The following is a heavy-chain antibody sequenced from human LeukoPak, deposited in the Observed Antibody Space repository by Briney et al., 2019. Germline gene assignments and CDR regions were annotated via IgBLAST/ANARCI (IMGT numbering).Heavy chain of an antibody. J-gene: IGHJ6*03. D-gene: IGHD1-14*01. V-gene: IGHV3-23*01. Sequence: SGGSLRLSCAASGFTFSNYEMNWVRQAPGKGLEWVSAISGSGGSTYYADSVKGRFTISRDNSKNTLWLQMNSLKGEDTAVYYCAKTWRGRMGRTTDYYYYYYMDVWGKGTTVTVSS. CDR1: GFTFSNYE. CDR2: ISGSGGST. CDR3: AKTWRGRMGRTTDYYYYYYMDV.